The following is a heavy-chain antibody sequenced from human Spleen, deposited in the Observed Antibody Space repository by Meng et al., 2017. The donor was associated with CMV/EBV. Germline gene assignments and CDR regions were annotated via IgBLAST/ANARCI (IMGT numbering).Heavy chain of an antibody. Sequence: VSGLTVMADYMFWVREAPGKGLEWVSIMYSGGTTYYADSVKGRFAISRDNSKNTLYLQMNSLRAEDTAVYYCAKDEGGNYNHFFNYWGQGTLVTVSS. CDR3: AKDEGGNYNHFFNY. J-gene: IGHJ4*02. V-gene: IGHV3-53*01. D-gene: IGHD4-23*01. CDR2: MYSGGTT. CDR1: GLTVMADY.